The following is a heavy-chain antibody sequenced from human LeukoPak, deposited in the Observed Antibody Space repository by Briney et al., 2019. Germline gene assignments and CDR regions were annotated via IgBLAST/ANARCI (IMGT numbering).Heavy chain of an antibody. Sequence: SQTLSLTCTISGDSVSSNSATWNWIRQSPSRGLEWLGRTYYKSKWYNDYAISVKSRITINPDTSKNQFSLHLNSVTPEDTAVYYCARSAAGTLDYWGQGTLVTVSS. D-gene: IGHD6-13*01. CDR1: GDSVSSNSAT. V-gene: IGHV6-1*01. CDR2: TYYKSKWYN. CDR3: ARSAAGTLDY. J-gene: IGHJ4*02.